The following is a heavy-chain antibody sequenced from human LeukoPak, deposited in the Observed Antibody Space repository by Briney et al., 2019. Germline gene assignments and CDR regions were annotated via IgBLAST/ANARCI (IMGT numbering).Heavy chain of an antibody. CDR1: GFTFSSYV. CDR2: IDGNGGST. J-gene: IGHJ4*02. CDR3: AKDGRDWGSYFDY. V-gene: IGHV3-23*01. D-gene: IGHD2-21*02. Sequence: GGSLRLSCAASGFTFSSYVMNWVRQAPGKGPEWVSSIDGNGGSTHYADSVRGRFAISRDNSKNTLYLQMNSLRAEDTALYYCAKDGRDWGSYFDYWGQGILVTVSS.